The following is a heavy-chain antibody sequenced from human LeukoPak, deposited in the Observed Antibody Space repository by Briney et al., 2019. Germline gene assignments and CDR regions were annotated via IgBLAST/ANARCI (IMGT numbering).Heavy chain of an antibody. CDR1: GYTITDYY. CDR2: IIPNTGGT. Sequence: ASVKVSCKASGYTITDYYLHWVRQAPGQGLEWMGWIIPNTGGTNYAQKFQDWVTMSSDTSISTAYMELSSLRSDDTAVYYCARGSPSYAQWHFDLWGRGTLITVSS. CDR3: ARGSPSYAQWHFDL. V-gene: IGHV1-2*04. J-gene: IGHJ2*01. D-gene: IGHD2/OR15-2a*01.